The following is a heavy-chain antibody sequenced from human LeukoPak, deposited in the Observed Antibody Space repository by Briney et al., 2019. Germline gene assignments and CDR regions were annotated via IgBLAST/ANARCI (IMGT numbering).Heavy chain of an antibody. V-gene: IGHV5-51*01. CDR2: IYPGDSDT. D-gene: IGHD6-6*01. CDR1: GYSFTSYW. Sequence: GESLKISCKGSGYSFTSYWIGWVRQMPGKGLEWMGIIYPGDSDTRYSPSFQGQGTITADKSISTAYLQWSSLKASDTAMYYCARCGWQLEGSDAFDIWGQGTMVTVSS. CDR3: ARCGWQLEGSDAFDI. J-gene: IGHJ3*02.